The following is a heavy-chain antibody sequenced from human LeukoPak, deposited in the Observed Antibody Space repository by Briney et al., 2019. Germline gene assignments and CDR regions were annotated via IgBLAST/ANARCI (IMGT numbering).Heavy chain of an antibody. CDR3: ARGPGSSGWYFFLDY. J-gene: IGHJ4*02. D-gene: IGHD6-19*01. CDR2: ISGSTSTI. Sequence: GGSLRLTCAASGFTFSSYSMNWVRQAPGRGLEWVSYISGSTSTINYADSVRGRLTISRDNAKNSLYLQMNSLRAEDTAVYYCARGPGSSGWYFFLDYWGQGTLVTVSS. V-gene: IGHV3-48*01. CDR1: GFTFSSYS.